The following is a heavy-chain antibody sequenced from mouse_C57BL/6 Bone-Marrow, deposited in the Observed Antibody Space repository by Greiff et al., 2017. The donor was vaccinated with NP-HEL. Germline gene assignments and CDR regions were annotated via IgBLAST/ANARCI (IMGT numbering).Heavy chain of an antibody. Sequence: EVQLVESGGGLVKPGGSLKLSCAASGFTFSSYAMSWVRQTPEKRLEWVATICDGGSYTYYPDNVKGRFTISRDNAKNNLYLQMSQLKSEDTAMYDCAREPLLDYAMDYWGQGTSVTVSS. J-gene: IGHJ4*01. D-gene: IGHD2-10*01. CDR3: AREPLLDYAMDY. CDR2: ICDGGSYT. V-gene: IGHV5-4*01. CDR1: GFTFSSYA.